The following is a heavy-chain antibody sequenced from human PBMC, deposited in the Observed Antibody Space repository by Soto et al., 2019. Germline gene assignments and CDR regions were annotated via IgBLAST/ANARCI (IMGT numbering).Heavy chain of an antibody. CDR1: GDSISSNQ. CDR3: GRDHMGSLDY. V-gene: IGHV4-59*01. Sequence: SETLSLTCTVSGDSISSNQWGWIRQPPGKGLEWIGYISKSGSANHNPSLKSRVTMSIDMAKNKFSLRLSSMTAADTAVYFCGRDHMGSLDYWGQGTLVTVST. CDR2: ISKSGSA. D-gene: IGHD3-10*01. J-gene: IGHJ4*02.